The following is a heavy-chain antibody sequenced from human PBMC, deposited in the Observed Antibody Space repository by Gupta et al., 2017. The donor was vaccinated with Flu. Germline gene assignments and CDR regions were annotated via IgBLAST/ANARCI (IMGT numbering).Heavy chain of an antibody. CDR2: INHSGST. J-gene: IGHJ4*02. V-gene: IGHV4-34*01. Sequence: GLEWIGEINHSGSTNYNPSLKSRVTISVDTSKNQFSLKLSSVTAADTAVYYCASRDHDYGGNGNDYWGQGTLVTVSS. CDR3: ASRDHDYGGNGNDY. D-gene: IGHD4-17*01.